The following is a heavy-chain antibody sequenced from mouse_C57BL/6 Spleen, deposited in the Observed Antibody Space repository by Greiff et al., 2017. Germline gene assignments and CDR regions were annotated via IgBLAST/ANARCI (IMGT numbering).Heavy chain of an antibody. D-gene: IGHD2-2*01. CDR3: TRRLVAGYFDY. Sequence: SGAELVRPGASVTLSCKASGYTFTDYEMHWVKQTPVHGLEWIGAIDPETGGTAYNQKFKGKAILTADKSSSTAYMERRSLTSEDSADYCCTRRLVAGYFDYWGQGTTLTVSS. CDR1: GYTFTDYE. V-gene: IGHV1-15*01. CDR2: IDPETGGT. J-gene: IGHJ2*01.